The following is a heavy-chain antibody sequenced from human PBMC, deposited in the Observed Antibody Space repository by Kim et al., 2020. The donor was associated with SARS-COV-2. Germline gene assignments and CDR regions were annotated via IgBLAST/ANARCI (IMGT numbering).Heavy chain of an antibody. Sequence: SETLSLTCTVSGGSISSYYWSWIRQPPGKGLEWIGYIYYSGSTNYNPSLKSRVTISVDTSKNQFSLKLSSVTAADTAVYYCARGDDILTGGDYYYYYGMDVWGQGTTVTVSS. CDR3: ARGDDILTGGDYYYYYGMDV. D-gene: IGHD3-9*01. J-gene: IGHJ6*02. CDR2: IYYSGST. CDR1: GGSISSYY. V-gene: IGHV4-59*13.